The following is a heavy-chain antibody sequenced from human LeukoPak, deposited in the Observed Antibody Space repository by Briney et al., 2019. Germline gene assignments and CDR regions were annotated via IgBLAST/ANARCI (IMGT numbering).Heavy chain of an antibody. J-gene: IGHJ4*02. V-gene: IGHV5-51*01. D-gene: IGHD3-22*01. CDR3: ARHGGSPYYDSSGFPRASFDY. CDR1: GSPFTSYW. CDR2: IYTVDSET. Sequence: GGPLHISGQGSGSPFTSYWSGGARKLHGKGLDGMGIIYTVDSETTYSPSFQGQVTISADKSISSAYLKWSSLKASDTAMYYCARHGGSPYYDSSGFPRASFDYWGQGTLVTVSS.